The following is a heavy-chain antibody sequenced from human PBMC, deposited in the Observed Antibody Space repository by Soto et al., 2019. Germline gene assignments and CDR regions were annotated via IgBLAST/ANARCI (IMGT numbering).Heavy chain of an antibody. Sequence: QVQLVGSGGGLVKPGGSLRLSCAASGFTFSDYYMSWIRQAPGKGLEWISYISSIGTTIYYADSVKGRFTVSRDNVKNSLYLQMNSLRAEDTAVYYCARHPVSATGLGYGMDVWGQGPTVTVSS. V-gene: IGHV3-11*01. CDR2: ISSIGTTI. J-gene: IGHJ6*02. CDR1: GFTFSDYY. CDR3: ARHPVSATGLGYGMDV. D-gene: IGHD6-19*01.